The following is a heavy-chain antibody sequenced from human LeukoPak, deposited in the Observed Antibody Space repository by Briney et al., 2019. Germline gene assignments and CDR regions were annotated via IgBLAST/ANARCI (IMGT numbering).Heavy chain of an antibody. CDR2: MYSGGSE. CDR3: ARDSSGSYSRFDY. V-gene: IGHV3-23*03. D-gene: IGHD1-26*01. J-gene: IGHJ4*02. Sequence: HPGGSLRLSCAASGFTFSNYAMSWVRQAPGKGLEWVSVMYSGGSEYYADSVKGRFTISRDNAKNSLYLLMNSLRAEDTAVYYCARDSSGSYSRFDYWGQGTLVTVSS. CDR1: GFTFSNYA.